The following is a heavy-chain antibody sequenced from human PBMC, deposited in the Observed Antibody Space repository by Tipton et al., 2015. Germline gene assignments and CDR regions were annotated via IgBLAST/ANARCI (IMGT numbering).Heavy chain of an antibody. J-gene: IGHJ4*02. CDR2: ISHSGNT. Sequence: TLSLTCTVSGDSISSGSYYWGWIRQPPGKGLEWIGSISHSGNTYYNPSLKSRVTISVDTSKTQFSLKMSSVTASDTAVYYCAKARGRHGGLFDSWGQGNLVTVSS. D-gene: IGHD4-23*01. CDR3: AKARGRHGGLFDS. CDR1: GDSISSGSYY. V-gene: IGHV4-39*07.